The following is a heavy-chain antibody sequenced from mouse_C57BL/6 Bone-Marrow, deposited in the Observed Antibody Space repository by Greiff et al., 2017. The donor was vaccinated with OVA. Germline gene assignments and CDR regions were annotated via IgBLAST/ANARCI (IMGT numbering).Heavy chain of an antibody. CDR2: ISYSGST. V-gene: IGHV3-1*01. CDR1: GYSITSGYD. J-gene: IGHJ2*01. Sequence: EVQVVESGPGMVKPSQSLSLTCTVTGYSITSGYDWHWIRHFPGNKLEWMGYISYSGSTNYNPSLKSRISITHDTSKNHFFLKLNSVTTEDTATYYCARGRVWLRLYFDYWGQGTTLTVSS. CDR3: ARGRVWLRLYFDY. D-gene: IGHD2-2*01.